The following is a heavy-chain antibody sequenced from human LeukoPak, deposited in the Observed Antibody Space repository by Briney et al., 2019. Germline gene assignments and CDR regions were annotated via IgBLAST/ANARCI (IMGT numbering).Heavy chain of an antibody. D-gene: IGHD6-19*01. J-gene: IGHJ5*02. CDR3: AREGQWLPDWFDP. CDR1: GGSISGYY. V-gene: IGHV4-59*01. CDR2: IHYSGST. Sequence: LETLSLTCTVSGGSISGYYWSWIRQPPGQGLEWIGYIHYSGSTNYNPSLKGRVTISLDMSKNQFSLKLNSMTAADTAVYCCAREGQWLPDWFDPWGQGTLVTVSS.